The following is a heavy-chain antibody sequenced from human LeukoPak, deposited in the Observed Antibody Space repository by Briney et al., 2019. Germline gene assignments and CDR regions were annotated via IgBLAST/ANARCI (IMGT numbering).Heavy chain of an antibody. Sequence: SSETLSLTCTVSGGSISSSSYYWGWIRQPPGKGLEWIGSIYYSGSTYYNPSLKSRVTISVDTSKNQFSLKLSPVTAADTAVYYCAEVGARFDYWGQGTLVTVSS. CDR1: GGSISSSSYY. V-gene: IGHV4-39*07. CDR2: IYYSGST. D-gene: IGHD1-26*01. J-gene: IGHJ4*02. CDR3: AEVGARFDY.